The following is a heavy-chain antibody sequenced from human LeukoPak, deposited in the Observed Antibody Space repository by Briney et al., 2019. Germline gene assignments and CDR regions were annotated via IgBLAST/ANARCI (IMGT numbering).Heavy chain of an antibody. D-gene: IGHD3-16*02. CDR1: GGTFSSYA. J-gene: IGHJ4*02. CDR3: ARSPLVGSGELSFGYFDY. Sequence: SVKVSCKASGGTFSSYAISWVRQAPGQGLEWMGGIIPIFGTTNYAQKFQGRVTITADESTSTAYMELSSLRSEDTAVYYCARSPLVGSGELSFGYFDYWGQGTLVTVSS. CDR2: IIPIFGTT. V-gene: IGHV1-69*01.